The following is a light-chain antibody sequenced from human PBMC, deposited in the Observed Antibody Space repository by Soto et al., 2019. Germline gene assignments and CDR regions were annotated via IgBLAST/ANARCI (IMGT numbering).Light chain of an antibody. CDR2: GGS. Sequence: EIVLTQSPDTLSLSPGERATLSCRASQSFSSSYLAWYQQKPGQAPRLLIYGGSSRAIGIPDRFIGSGSGTYFTLTISRLEPEDFAVYYCQQYGGSSTWTFGQGTKVESK. CDR1: QSFSSSY. J-gene: IGKJ1*01. V-gene: IGKV3-20*01. CDR3: QQYGGSSTWT.